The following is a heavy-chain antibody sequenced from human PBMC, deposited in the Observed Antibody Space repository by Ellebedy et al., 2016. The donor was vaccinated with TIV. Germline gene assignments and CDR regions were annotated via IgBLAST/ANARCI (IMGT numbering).Heavy chain of an antibody. CDR1: GFPLRNYA. CDR3: AKRPLTMIVLAEYFFDY. V-gene: IGHV3-23*01. J-gene: IGHJ4*02. Sequence: LSLTCAASGFPLRNYAMSWVRQAPGKGLEWVSTISGSGHSIYYADSVTGRFTISRDNSKNTLFLQMDSLRAEDTAVYYCAKRPLTMIVLAEYFFDYWGQGTLVTVSS. CDR2: ISGSGHSI. D-gene: IGHD3-22*01.